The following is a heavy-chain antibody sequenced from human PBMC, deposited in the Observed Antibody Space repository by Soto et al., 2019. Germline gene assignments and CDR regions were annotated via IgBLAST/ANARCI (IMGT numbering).Heavy chain of an antibody. Sequence: QVQLVQSGAEVKKPGSSVKVSCKASGGTFSSYTISWVRQAPGQGLEWMGRIIPILGIANYAQKFQGRVTITADKSTSTAYMELRSLRSEDTAVYYCARTLGYSSSAPFDYWGQGTLVTVSS. CDR2: IIPILGIA. CDR3: ARTLGYSSSAPFDY. CDR1: GGTFSSYT. D-gene: IGHD6-6*01. V-gene: IGHV1-69*02. J-gene: IGHJ4*02.